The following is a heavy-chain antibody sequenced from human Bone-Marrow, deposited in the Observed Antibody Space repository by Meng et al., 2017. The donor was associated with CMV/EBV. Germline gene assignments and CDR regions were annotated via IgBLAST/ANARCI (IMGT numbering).Heavy chain of an antibody. CDR2: IKQDGSEK. D-gene: IGHD3-22*01. CDR1: GFTFSSYW. CDR3: ARVRVHYYNSSGYYYFDD. V-gene: IGHV3-7*03. Sequence: GGSLRLSCAAPGFTFSSYWMSWVRQAPGKGLEWVANIKQDGSEKYYVDSVKGRFTISRDNAKNSLYVQMNSLRAEDTALYYCARVRVHYYNSSGYYYFDDWGQGPVVTVSS. J-gene: IGHJ4*02.